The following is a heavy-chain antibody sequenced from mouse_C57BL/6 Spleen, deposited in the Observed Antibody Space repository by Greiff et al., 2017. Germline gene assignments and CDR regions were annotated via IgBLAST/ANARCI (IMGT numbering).Heavy chain of an antibody. CDR1: GYTFTSYW. Sequence: VQLQQPGAELVKPGASVKLSCKASGYTFTSYWMHWVKQRPGQGLEWIGMIHPNSGSTNYNEKFKSKATLTVDKSSSTAYMQLSSLTSEDSAVYYCASLGSSWFAYWGQGTLVTVSA. J-gene: IGHJ3*01. D-gene: IGHD1-1*01. CDR3: ASLGSSWFAY. CDR2: IHPNSGST. V-gene: IGHV1-64*01.